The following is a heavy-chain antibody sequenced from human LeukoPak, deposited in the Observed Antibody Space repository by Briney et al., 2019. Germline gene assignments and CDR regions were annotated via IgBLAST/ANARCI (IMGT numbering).Heavy chain of an antibody. CDR3: ALLWFGGNWFDP. CDR1: GGTFSSYT. J-gene: IGHJ5*02. D-gene: IGHD3-10*01. CDR2: IIPMVGVS. Sequence: ASVKVSCKASGGTFSSYTITWVRQAPGQGLEWMGRIIPMVGVSKYAENFQGRVTITADKSTNTAYMEMSSLRSEDTAMYYCALLWFGGNWFDPWGQGTLVTVSS. V-gene: IGHV1-69*02.